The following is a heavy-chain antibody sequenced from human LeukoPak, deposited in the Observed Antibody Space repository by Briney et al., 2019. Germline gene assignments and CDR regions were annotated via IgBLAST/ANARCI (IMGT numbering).Heavy chain of an antibody. CDR3: ARTSAGWLQYS. J-gene: IGHJ4*02. Sequence: PSETLSLTCTVSGGSISSGSYYWSWIRQPAGKGLEWIGCIYTSGSTNYNPSLKSRVTISVDTSKNQFSLKLSSVTAADTAVYYCARTSAGWLQYSWGQGTLVTVSS. V-gene: IGHV4-61*02. D-gene: IGHD5-24*01. CDR1: GGSISSGSYY. CDR2: IYTSGST.